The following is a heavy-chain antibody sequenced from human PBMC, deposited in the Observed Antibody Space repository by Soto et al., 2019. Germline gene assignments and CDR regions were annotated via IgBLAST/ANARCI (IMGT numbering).Heavy chain of an antibody. CDR3: ARGAGPAAAGTSWFDP. CDR1: GFTLSDNY. J-gene: IGHJ5*02. D-gene: IGHD6-13*01. V-gene: IGHV3-72*01. CDR2: TRNKANRYTT. Sequence: GGSLRLSCAGSGFTLSDNYMDWVRQAPGKGLEWVGRTRNKANRYTTEYAASVKGRFTVSRDESMNSLHLQMNSLKTADTAVYYCARGAGPAAAGTSWFDPWGQGTLVTVSS.